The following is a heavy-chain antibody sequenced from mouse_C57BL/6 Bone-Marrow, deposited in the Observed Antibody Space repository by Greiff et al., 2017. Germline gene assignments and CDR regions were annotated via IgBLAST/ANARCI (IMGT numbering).Heavy chain of an antibody. V-gene: IGHV1-85*01. CDR3: ARLEFDGSSGDWYFDV. Sequence: QVQLKESGPELVKPGASVKLSCKASGYTFTSYDINWVKQRPGQGLAGIGWIYPRDGSTKYNEKFKGKATLTVDTSSSTAYMELHSLTSEDSAVYFCARLEFDGSSGDWYFDVWGTGTTVTVSS. D-gene: IGHD1-1*01. J-gene: IGHJ1*03. CDR2: IYPRDGST. CDR1: GYTFTSYD.